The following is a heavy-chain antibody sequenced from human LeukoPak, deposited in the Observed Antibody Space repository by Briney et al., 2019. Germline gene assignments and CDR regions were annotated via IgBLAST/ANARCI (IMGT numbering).Heavy chain of an antibody. D-gene: IGHD3-22*01. Sequence: GGSLRLSCAASGFTFDDYAMHWVRQAPGKGLEWVSGISWNSGSIGYADSVRGRFTISRDNAKNSLYLQMNSLRAEDTALYYCAKDISSGYYSYYFGYWGQGTLVTVSS. CDR1: GFTFDDYA. J-gene: IGHJ4*02. V-gene: IGHV3-9*01. CDR2: ISWNSGSI. CDR3: AKDISSGYYSYYFGY.